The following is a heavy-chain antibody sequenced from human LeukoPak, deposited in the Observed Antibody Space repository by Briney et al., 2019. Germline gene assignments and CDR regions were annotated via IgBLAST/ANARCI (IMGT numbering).Heavy chain of an antibody. V-gene: IGHV4-34*01. J-gene: IGHJ4*02. CDR3: ARGSGNYGSGINY. CDR2: INHSGST. Sequence: PSETLSLTCAVYGGSFSGYYWSWIRQPPGKVLGWIGEINHSGSTNYNPSLKSRVTISGDTSKNQFSLKLSSVTAADTAVYYCARGSGNYGSGINYWGQGTLVTVSS. CDR1: GGSFSGYY. D-gene: IGHD3-10*01.